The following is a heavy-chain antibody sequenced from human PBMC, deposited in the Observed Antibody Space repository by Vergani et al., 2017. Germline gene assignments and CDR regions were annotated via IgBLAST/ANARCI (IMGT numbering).Heavy chain of an antibody. J-gene: IGHJ4*01. V-gene: IGHV3-30*03. Sequence: QVQLVESGGGVVQPGRSLRLSCAASGFTFSSYGMHWVRQAPGKGLEWVAVISYDGSNKYYVDSVKGRFTISRDNAKNSLYLQMNSLRAEDTAVYFCARLSDTLAVAGDFDYWGHGTLVTVSS. CDR1: GFTFSSYG. D-gene: IGHD6-19*01. CDR3: ARLSDTLAVAGDFDY. CDR2: ISYDGSNK.